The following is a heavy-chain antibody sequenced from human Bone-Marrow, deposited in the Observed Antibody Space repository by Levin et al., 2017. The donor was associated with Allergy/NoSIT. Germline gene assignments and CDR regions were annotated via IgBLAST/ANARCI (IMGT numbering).Heavy chain of an antibody. CDR2: ISGSGGST. Sequence: GESLKISCAASGFTFSSYAMSWVRQAPGKGLEWVSAISGSGGSTYYADSVKGRFTISRDNSKNTLYLQMNSLRAEDTAVYYCAANGWLRPFDYWGQGTLVTGSS. CDR1: GFTFSSYA. J-gene: IGHJ4*02. D-gene: IGHD5-12*01. CDR3: AANGWLRPFDY. V-gene: IGHV3-23*01.